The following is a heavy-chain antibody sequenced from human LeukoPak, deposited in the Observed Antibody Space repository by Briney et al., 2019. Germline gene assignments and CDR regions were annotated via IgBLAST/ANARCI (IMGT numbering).Heavy chain of an antibody. Sequence: SETLSLTCTVSGGSISSYYWSWIRQPPGKGLEWIGYIYYSGSTNYNPSLKSRVTISVDTSKNQFSLKLSSVTAADTAVYYCARLEGPYYYMDVWGKGTTVTVSS. V-gene: IGHV4-59*12. D-gene: IGHD3-3*01. CDR2: IYYSGST. CDR3: ARLEGPYYYMDV. CDR1: GGSISSYY. J-gene: IGHJ6*03.